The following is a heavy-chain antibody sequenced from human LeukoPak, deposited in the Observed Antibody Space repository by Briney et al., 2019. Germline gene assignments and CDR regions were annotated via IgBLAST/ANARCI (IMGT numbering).Heavy chain of an antibody. J-gene: IGHJ3*02. CDR2: ISGSGGST. Sequence: GGSLRLSCAASGFTFSSYAMSWVRQAPGKGLEWVSAISGSGGSTYYADSVKGRFTISRDNSKNTPYLQMNSLRAEDTAVYHCAKEMVPAAMPGPPNDAFDIWGQGTMVTVSS. CDR3: AKEMVPAAMPGPPNDAFDI. D-gene: IGHD2-2*01. V-gene: IGHV3-23*01. CDR1: GFTFSSYA.